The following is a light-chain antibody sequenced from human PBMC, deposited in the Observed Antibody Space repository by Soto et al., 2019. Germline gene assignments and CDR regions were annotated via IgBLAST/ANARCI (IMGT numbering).Light chain of an antibody. J-gene: IGKJ2*01. CDR1: QVIYTY. CDR2: AAS. V-gene: IGKV1-27*01. CDR3: QKYNSVPHP. Sequence: DIQMTQSPSSLSASVGDRVTITCRASQVIYTYLAWYQHKPGTPPKLLIYAASALKSGVPSRFSGSGSGTEFTLTICSLQPEDVATYYCQKYNSVPHPFGQGTKLEIK.